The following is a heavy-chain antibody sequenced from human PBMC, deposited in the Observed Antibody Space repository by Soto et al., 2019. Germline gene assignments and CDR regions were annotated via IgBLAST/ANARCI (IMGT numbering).Heavy chain of an antibody. CDR1: GYIFTTYG. CDR3: TRGRYGDY. CDR2: ISAHNGNT. J-gene: IGHJ4*02. D-gene: IGHD1-1*01. Sequence: QVHLVQSGAEVKKPGASVKVSCKGSGYIFTTYGITWVRQAPGQGLEWMGWISAHNGNTNYAQKLQGTATVTRHTSTSTAYMELRNLRSDDTAVYYCTRGRYGDYWGQGALVTVSS. V-gene: IGHV1-18*01.